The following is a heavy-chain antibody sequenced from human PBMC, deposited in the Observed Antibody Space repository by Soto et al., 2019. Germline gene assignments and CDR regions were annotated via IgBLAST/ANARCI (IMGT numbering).Heavy chain of an antibody. Sequence: EVQLLESGGGVVQPGGSLRLSCAASGFTFSSYAMSWVRQAPGKGLEWVSAISGSGGSAYYADSVKGRFTISRENSKNTLYLQMNSLRAEDTAVYYCAKDARYYGLTGGAFDIWGQGTMVTVSS. CDR1: GFTFSSYA. V-gene: IGHV3-23*01. CDR2: ISGSGGSA. D-gene: IGHD3-10*01. CDR3: AKDARYYGLTGGAFDI. J-gene: IGHJ3*02.